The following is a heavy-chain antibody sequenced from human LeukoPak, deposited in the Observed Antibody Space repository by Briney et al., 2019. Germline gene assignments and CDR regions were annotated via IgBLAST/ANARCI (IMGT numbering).Heavy chain of an antibody. Sequence: GESPKISCKGSGYSFTSYWIGWVRQMPGKGLEWMGIIYPGDSDTRYSPSFQGQVTISADKSISTAYLQWSSLKASDTAMYYCARHLGGYSGYDYYYFDYWGQGTLVTVSS. CDR2: IYPGDSDT. CDR1: GYSFTSYW. V-gene: IGHV5-51*01. CDR3: ARHLGGYSGYDYYYFDY. D-gene: IGHD5-12*01. J-gene: IGHJ4*02.